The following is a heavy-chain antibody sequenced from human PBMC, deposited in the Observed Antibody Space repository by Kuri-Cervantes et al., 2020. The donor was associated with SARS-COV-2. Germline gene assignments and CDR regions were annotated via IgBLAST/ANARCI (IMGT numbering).Heavy chain of an antibody. Sequence: GGSLRLSCAASGFTVSTYTMNWVRQAPGKGLEWVSYISASGTTMYYADSVKGRFTIYRDNAKNSLYLQMNSLRADDTAVYYCARAGRWELLLGRLAYFDYWGQGTLVTVSS. V-gene: IGHV3-48*01. CDR1: GFTVSTYT. D-gene: IGHD1-26*01. J-gene: IGHJ4*02. CDR2: ISASGTTM. CDR3: ARAGRWELLLGRLAYFDY.